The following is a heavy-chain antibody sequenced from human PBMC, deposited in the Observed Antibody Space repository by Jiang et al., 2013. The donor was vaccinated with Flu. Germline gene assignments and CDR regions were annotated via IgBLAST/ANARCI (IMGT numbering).Heavy chain of an antibody. CDR3: ARHSLHQFDY. V-gene: IGHV4-59*01. D-gene: IGHD1-26*01. CDR2: IGYSYDTGSST. CDR1: GDSMNSFY. Sequence: PGLVKPSETLSLTCTVSGDSMNSFYWSWIRQPPGKGLEWIGYIGYSYDTGSSTNYNASLESRVTISIDTSKNQFSLKLRSVTVADTAVYYCARHSLHQFDYWGQGRLVTVSS. J-gene: IGHJ4*02.